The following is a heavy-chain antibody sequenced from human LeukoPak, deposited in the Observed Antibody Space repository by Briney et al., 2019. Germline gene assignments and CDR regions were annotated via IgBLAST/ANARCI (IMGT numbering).Heavy chain of an antibody. J-gene: IGHJ4*02. Sequence: GGSLRLSCAASGFTFSSYSMNWVRQAPGKGLEWVSYISSSSSTIYYADSVKGRFTISRDNAKNSLYLQMNSLRAEDTAVYYCARDGGGRNYDFWSGYYPYDYCGQGTLVTVSS. CDR2: ISSSSSTI. V-gene: IGHV3-48*04. CDR1: GFTFSSYS. D-gene: IGHD3-3*01. CDR3: ARDGGGRNYDFWSGYYPYDY.